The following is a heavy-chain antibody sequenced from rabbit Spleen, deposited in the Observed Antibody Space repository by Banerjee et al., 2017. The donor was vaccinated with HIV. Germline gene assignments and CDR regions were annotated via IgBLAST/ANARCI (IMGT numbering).Heavy chain of an antibody. CDR1: GFSLNSGYD. V-gene: IGHV1S40*01. Sequence: QSLEESGGDLVKPGASLTLTCKASGFSLNSGYDMCWVRQTPGKGLEWITCDDGDSSGGTYYASWAKGRFTISKTSSTTVTLQMTSLTAVDTATYFCARGSATMTLVITGFSLNLWGP. D-gene: IGHD2-1*01. CDR3: ARGSATMTLVITGFSLNL. CDR2: DDGDSSGGT. J-gene: IGHJ4*01.